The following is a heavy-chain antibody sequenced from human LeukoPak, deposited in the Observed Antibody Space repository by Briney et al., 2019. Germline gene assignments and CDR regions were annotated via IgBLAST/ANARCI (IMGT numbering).Heavy chain of an antibody. Sequence: GGSLRLSCEVSGLTFSTYWMTWVRQAPGKGLEWVSSISSSTSYIYYADSVKGRFTISKDNAKNSLYLQMNSLRAEDTAVYYCARAGGSTVSHSDYWGQGTLVTVSS. CDR1: GLTFSTYW. J-gene: IGHJ4*02. CDR3: ARAGGSTVSHSDY. V-gene: IGHV3-21*01. CDR2: ISSSTSYI. D-gene: IGHD4-17*01.